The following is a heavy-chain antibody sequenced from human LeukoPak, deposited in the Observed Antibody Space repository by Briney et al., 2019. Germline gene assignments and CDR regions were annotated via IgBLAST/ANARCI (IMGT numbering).Heavy chain of an antibody. CDR1: GGSFSGYY. J-gene: IGHJ3*02. CDR3: ARDRPNVDSTGYYSRHDAFDI. CDR2: INHSGST. Sequence: SETLSLTCAVYGGSFSGYYWSWIRQPPGKGLEWIGEINHSGSTNYNPSLKSRVTISVDTSKNQFSLKLSSVTAADTAMYYCARDRPNVDSTGYYSRHDAFDICGQGKIVTVSS. V-gene: IGHV4-34*01. D-gene: IGHD3-22*01.